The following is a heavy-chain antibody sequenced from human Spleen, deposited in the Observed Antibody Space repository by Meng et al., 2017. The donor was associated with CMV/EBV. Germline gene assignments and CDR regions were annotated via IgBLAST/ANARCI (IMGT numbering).Heavy chain of an antibody. D-gene: IGHD3-22*01. J-gene: IGHJ4*02. CDR2: IYWNDGK. V-gene: IGHV2-5*01. Sequence: SGPALVKPTQTLTLTCTFSGFSLTISGVGVGWIRQPPGQALEWLALIYWNDGKRYSPSLKNRLTITKDTSKNQVVLRMTNMDPVDTATYYCAHGTYFYDSSGQTFDNWGQGTLVTVSS. CDR3: AHGTYFYDSSGQTFDN. CDR1: GFSLTISGVG.